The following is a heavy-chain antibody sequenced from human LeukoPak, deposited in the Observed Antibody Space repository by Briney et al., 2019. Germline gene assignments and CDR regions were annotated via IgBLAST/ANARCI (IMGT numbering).Heavy chain of an antibody. V-gene: IGHV3-48*01. J-gene: IGHJ4*02. CDR1: GFTFSSYS. Sequence: GGSLRLSCAASGFTFSSYSMNWVRQAPGKGLEWVSYISSSSSTIYYADSVKGRFTISRDNAKNSLYLQMNSLRAEDTAVYYCAKGEQGTFDYWGQGTLVTVSS. CDR2: ISSSSSTI. CDR3: AKGEQGTFDY.